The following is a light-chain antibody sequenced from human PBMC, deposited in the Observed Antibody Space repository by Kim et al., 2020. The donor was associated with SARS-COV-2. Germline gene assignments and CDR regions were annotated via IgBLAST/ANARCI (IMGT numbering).Light chain of an antibody. CDR1: KLGDKY. J-gene: IGLJ2*01. Sequence: SVTPGQTASITCSGDKLGDKYACWYQQKPGQSPVLVIYQDTKRPSGIPERFSGSNSGNTATLTISGTQAMDEADYYCQAWDSSTVVFGGGTKLTVL. V-gene: IGLV3-1*01. CDR2: QDT. CDR3: QAWDSSTVV.